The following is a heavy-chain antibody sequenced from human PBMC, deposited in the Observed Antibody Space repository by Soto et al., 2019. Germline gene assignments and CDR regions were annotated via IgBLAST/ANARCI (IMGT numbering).Heavy chain of an antibody. D-gene: IGHD5-18*01. CDR2: ITYDGLYQ. CDR3: AKGQLWVFDY. Sequence: GGSLRLSCVGSGFNFDDYGLHWVRQAPGKGLEWAAVITYDGLYQYYADSVKGRFTISRDNSKNTLYLQMNSLRAEDTAVYYCAKGQLWVFDYWGQGTLVTVSS. V-gene: IGHV3-30*18. J-gene: IGHJ4*02. CDR1: GFNFDDYG.